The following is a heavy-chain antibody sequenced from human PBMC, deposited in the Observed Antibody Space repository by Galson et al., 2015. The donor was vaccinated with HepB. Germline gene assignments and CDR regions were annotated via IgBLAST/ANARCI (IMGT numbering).Heavy chain of an antibody. D-gene: IGHD3-10*01. CDR1: GYTFTSYH. J-gene: IGHJ4*02. CDR3: TTWSMVRALGY. V-gene: IGHV1-46*01. Sequence: SVKVSCKASGYTFTSYHMHWVRQAPGQGLEWMGIINPSGGSTSYAQKFQGRVTMTRDTSTSTVYMELSSLKTEDTAVYYCTTWSMVRALGYWGQGTLVTVSS. CDR2: INPSGGST.